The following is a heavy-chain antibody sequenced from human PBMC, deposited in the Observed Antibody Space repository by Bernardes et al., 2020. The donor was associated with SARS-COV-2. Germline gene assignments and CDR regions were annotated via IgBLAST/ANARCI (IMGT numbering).Heavy chain of an antibody. Sequence: SETLSLTCTVSGGSVSSGSYWWSWIRQPAGKGLEWIGRLYTRGTINYNPALESRVSISIDSSKNQLSLKLTSVTAADTAVYYCARDGEYSGYDLLLWGQGTLVTVSS. D-gene: IGHD5-12*01. CDR2: LYTRGTI. V-gene: IGHV4-61*02. CDR1: GGSVSSGSYW. CDR3: ARDGEYSGYDLLL. J-gene: IGHJ4*02.